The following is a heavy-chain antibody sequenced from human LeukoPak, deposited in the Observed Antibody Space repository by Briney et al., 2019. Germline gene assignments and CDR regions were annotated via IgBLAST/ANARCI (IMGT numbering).Heavy chain of an antibody. J-gene: IGHJ4*02. CDR2: IAPDGSRT. V-gene: IGHV3-74*01. CDR3: TIDTFGPLDY. Sequence: GGSLRLSCAASGFTLSAYCMHCVRQAPGGGLVWVSRIAPDGSRTDYADSVRGRFPISSDSPKNTLSLQLNSLRSEYTAVYYGTIDTFGPLDYWGQGALVTVSS. CDR1: GFTLSAYC. D-gene: IGHD3-3*01.